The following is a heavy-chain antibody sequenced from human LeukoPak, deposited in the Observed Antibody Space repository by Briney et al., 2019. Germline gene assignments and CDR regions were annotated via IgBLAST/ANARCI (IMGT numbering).Heavy chain of an antibody. D-gene: IGHD1-26*01. Sequence: PSETLSLTCTVSGGSISSSSYYWGWIRQPPGKGLEWIASIYYSGNTYYNPSLKSRVTISVDTSKNQFSLKLSSVTAADTAVYYCARAIAQLGAQAHLDYWGQGTLVTVSS. CDR3: ARAIAQLGAQAHLDY. CDR2: IYYSGNT. CDR1: GGSISSSSYY. V-gene: IGHV4-39*07. J-gene: IGHJ4*02.